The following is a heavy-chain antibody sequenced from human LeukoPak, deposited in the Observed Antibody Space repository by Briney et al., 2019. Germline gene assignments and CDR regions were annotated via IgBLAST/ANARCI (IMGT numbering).Heavy chain of an antibody. CDR1: GFSFSDAW. Sequence: GGSLRLSCAASGFSFSDAWMSWVRQAPGKGLEWVGRIKSKTAGWTTDYAAPVKGRFTISRDNSKNTLYLQMGSLRAEDMAVYYCARGGGVYSSLLDYWGQGTLVTVSS. J-gene: IGHJ4*02. CDR3: ARGGGVYSSLLDY. V-gene: IGHV3-15*01. CDR2: IKSKTAGWTT. D-gene: IGHD6-19*01.